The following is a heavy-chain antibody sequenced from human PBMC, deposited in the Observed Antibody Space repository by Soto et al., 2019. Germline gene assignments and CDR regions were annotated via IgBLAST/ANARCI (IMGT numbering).Heavy chain of an antibody. J-gene: IGHJ6*02. V-gene: IGHV4-34*01. D-gene: IGHD3-10*01. CDR1: GGSFSGYY. CDR2: INHSGST. Sequence: LSLTCAVYGGSFSGYYWSWIRQPPGKGLEWIGEINHSGSTNYNPSLKSRVTISVDTSKNQFSLKLSSVTAADTAVYYCARGGGSGSRYYYYYGMDVWGQGTTVTVSS. CDR3: ARGGGSGSRYYYYYGMDV.